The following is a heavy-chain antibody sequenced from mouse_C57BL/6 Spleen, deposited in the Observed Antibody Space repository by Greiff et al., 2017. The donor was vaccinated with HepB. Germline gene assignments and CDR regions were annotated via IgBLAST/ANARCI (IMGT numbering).Heavy chain of an antibody. CDR1: GYTFTSYD. J-gene: IGHJ4*01. V-gene: IGHV1-85*01. CDR2: IYPRDGST. Sequence: QVQLQQSGPELVKPGASVKLSCKASGYTFTSYDINWVKQRPGQGLEWIGWIYPRDGSTKYNEKFKGKATLTVDTSSSTAYMELHSLTSEDSAVYYCARPNYYGSSYYAMDYWGQGTSVTVSS. D-gene: IGHD1-1*01. CDR3: ARPNYYGSSYYAMDY.